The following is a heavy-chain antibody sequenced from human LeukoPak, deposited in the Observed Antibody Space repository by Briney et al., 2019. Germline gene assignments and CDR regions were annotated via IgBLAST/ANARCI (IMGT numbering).Heavy chain of an antibody. J-gene: IGHJ3*02. CDR1: GFTFDDYG. Sequence: GGSLRLSCAASGFTFDDYGMSWVRQAPGKGLEWVSGINWNGGSTGYADSVKGRFTISRDNAKNSLYLQMNSLRAEDTALYYCARAHPSSSSWYFGLAFDIWGQGTMVTVSS. CDR3: ARAHPSSSSWYFGLAFDI. D-gene: IGHD6-13*01. CDR2: INWNGGST. V-gene: IGHV3-20*04.